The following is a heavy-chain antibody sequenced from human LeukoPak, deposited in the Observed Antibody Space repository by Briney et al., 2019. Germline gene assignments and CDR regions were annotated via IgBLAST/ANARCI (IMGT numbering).Heavy chain of an antibody. CDR1: GGSISSGGYY. CDR3: ARDAGGGSSLPFDC. CDR2: IYYSGST. Sequence: PSETLSLTCTVSGGSISSGGYYWSWIRQHPGKGLEWIGYIYYSGSTYYNPSLKSRVTISVDTSKNQFSLKLSSVIAADTAVYYCARDAGGGSSLPFDCWGQGTLVTVSS. V-gene: IGHV4-31*03. J-gene: IGHJ4*02. D-gene: IGHD6-13*01.